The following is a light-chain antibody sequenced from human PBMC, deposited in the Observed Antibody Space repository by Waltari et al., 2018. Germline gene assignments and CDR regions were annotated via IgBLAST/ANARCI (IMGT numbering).Light chain of an antibody. J-gene: IGKJ4*01. V-gene: IGKV3-20*01. CDR2: GAS. CDR1: QTVRTTY. Sequence: EIVFTQSPGTPSLSPGERATLSCRASQTVRTTYLAWYQQKPGQAPTLLIYGASSRATGIPDRFSGSGSGTDFSLTISSLEPEDFAVYYCQQYDISPLTFGGGTKVEIK. CDR3: QQYDISPLT.